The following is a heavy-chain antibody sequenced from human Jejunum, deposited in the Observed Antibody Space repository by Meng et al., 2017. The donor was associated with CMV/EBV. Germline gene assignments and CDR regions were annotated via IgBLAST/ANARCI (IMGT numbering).Heavy chain of an antibody. Sequence: VAGGGVWRGWGLLVLACASSGIILGSYAICWVRQAPGRGWEWFPSISRGSSYIYYADSVKGRFTVSRDNARNSLYLQLDSLRAEDTAVYYCASVKNAAMVEDSWGQGTLVTVSS. CDR2: ISRGSSYI. J-gene: IGHJ4*02. CDR1: GIILGSYA. D-gene: IGHD5-18*01. V-gene: IGHV3-21*01. CDR3: ASVKNAAMVEDS.